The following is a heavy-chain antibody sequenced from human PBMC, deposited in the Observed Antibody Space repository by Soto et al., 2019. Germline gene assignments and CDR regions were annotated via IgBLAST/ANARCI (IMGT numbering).Heavy chain of an antibody. Sequence: QVQLVESGGGVVQPGRSLRLSCAASGFTFSSYGMHWVRQAPGKGLEWVAVIWYDGSNKYYADSVKGRFTISRDNSKNPLYLQMNSLRAEDTAVYYCARDYEGGSFEYWGQGTLVTVSS. CDR2: IWYDGSNK. D-gene: IGHD3-10*01. CDR3: ARDYEGGSFEY. J-gene: IGHJ4*02. V-gene: IGHV3-33*01. CDR1: GFTFSSYG.